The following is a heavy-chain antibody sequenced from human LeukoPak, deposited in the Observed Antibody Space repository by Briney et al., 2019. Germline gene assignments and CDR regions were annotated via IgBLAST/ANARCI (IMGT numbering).Heavy chain of an antibody. CDR3: ARARYGSGGYFFDF. J-gene: IGHJ4*02. CDR2: IKQDGSGI. V-gene: IGHV3-7*04. Sequence: GGSLRLSCAASGFNFNSYWMSWVRQAPGKGLECVANIKQDGSGIYFVDSVKGRFTISRDNAKNSLYLQMNSLRGGDTAVYYCARARYGSGGYFFDFWGQGTLVTVSS. D-gene: IGHD3-10*01. CDR1: GFNFNSYW.